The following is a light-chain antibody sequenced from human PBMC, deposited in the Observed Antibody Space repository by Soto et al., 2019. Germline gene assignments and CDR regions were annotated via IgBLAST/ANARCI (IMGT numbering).Light chain of an antibody. J-gene: IGKJ4*01. Sequence: EIVLTRSPGTLSLSPGERATLSCRASQSVGKNYLAWFQQKLGQAPRLFIYDASNRATGIPDRFSGSGSGTDFTLTISRLEPEDFAVYYCQQYAGSPLTFGGGTKVEIK. CDR2: DAS. CDR3: QQYAGSPLT. CDR1: QSVGKNY. V-gene: IGKV3-20*01.